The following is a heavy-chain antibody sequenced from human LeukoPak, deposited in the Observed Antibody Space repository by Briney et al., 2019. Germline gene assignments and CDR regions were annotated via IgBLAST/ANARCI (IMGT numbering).Heavy chain of an antibody. V-gene: IGHV5-51*01. CDR3: ARVFSGVTAAAGTNDF. Sequence: GESLQISCKGSGYSFTSYWIGWVRQLPGKGLEWMGIIYPGDSDTRYSPSFQGQVTISADKSISTAYLQWSSLKASDTAMYYCARVFSGVTAAAGTNDFWGQGTLVTVSS. D-gene: IGHD6-13*01. CDR1: GYSFTSYW. J-gene: IGHJ4*02. CDR2: IYPGDSDT.